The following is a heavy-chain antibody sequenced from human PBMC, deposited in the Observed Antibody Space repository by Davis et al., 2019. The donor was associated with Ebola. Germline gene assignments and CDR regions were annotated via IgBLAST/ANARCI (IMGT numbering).Heavy chain of an antibody. CDR3: VRVYSGSYDP. J-gene: IGHJ5*02. Sequence: PGGSLRLSCAASGFTFSSYWMSWVRQAPGKGLEWVANIKQGGDERYYVDSVKGRFIISRDDAKNSLYLQMNSLRAEDTAVCYCVRVYSGSYDPWGQGTLVTVSS. CDR2: IKQGGDER. D-gene: IGHD1-26*01. CDR1: GFTFSSYW. V-gene: IGHV3-7*01.